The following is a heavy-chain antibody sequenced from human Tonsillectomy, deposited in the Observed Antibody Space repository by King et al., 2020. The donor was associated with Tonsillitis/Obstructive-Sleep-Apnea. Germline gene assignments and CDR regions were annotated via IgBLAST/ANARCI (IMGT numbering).Heavy chain of an antibody. V-gene: IGHV4-59*01. J-gene: IGHJ3*02. Sequence: VQLQESGPGLVKPSETLSLTCTVSGGSISSYHWSWIRQPPGKGLEWIGCIYDSGSTNYNPSLKSRVTISVDTSKNQFSLKLSSVTAADTAVYYCVRDMVLEAGGDAFDIWGQGTMVTVSS. CDR1: GGSISSYH. CDR3: VRDMVLEAGGDAFDI. D-gene: IGHD3-10*01. CDR2: IYDSGST.